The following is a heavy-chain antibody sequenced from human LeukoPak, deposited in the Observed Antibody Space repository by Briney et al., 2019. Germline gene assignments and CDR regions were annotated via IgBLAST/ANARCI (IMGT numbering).Heavy chain of an antibody. Sequence: SSETLSLTCTVSGGSISSYYWNWIRQPPGKGLEWIGSISYSGSTNYNPSLESRVTISVDTSKNQISLKLSSVTAADTTVYYCARAPERWYSYGSYTYYYMDVWGKGTTVTVSS. D-gene: IGHD5-18*01. V-gene: IGHV4-59*01. CDR2: ISYSGST. CDR3: ARAPERWYSYGSYTYYYMDV. J-gene: IGHJ6*03. CDR1: GGSISSYY.